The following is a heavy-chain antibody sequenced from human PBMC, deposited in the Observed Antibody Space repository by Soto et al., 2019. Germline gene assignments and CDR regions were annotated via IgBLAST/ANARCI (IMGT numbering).Heavy chain of an antibody. Sequence: SETLSLTCAVSGYSISSGYYWGWMRQPPGKGLEWIGSIYHSGSTYSNPSLKSRVTISLDTSKNQFSLKLTSVTAAHTAVYYCARDMHAGFTHYFDPWGQGTLVTVSS. D-gene: IGHD1-26*01. CDR2: IYHSGST. V-gene: IGHV4-38-2*02. CDR3: ARDMHAGFTHYFDP. J-gene: IGHJ5*02. CDR1: GYSISSGYY.